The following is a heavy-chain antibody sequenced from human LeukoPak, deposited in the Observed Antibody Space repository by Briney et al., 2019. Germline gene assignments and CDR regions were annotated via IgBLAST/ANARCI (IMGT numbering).Heavy chain of an antibody. CDR3: ARGPYYYDSSGYYFH. V-gene: IGHV3-74*01. D-gene: IGHD3-22*01. Sequence: GGSLRLSCAAPGFTFSSYWMHWVRQAPGKGLVWVSRINSDGSSTSYADSVKGRFTISRDNAKNTLYLQMNSLRAEDTAVYYCARGPYYYDSSGYYFHWGQGTLVTVSS. CDR1: GFTFSSYW. J-gene: IGHJ4*02. CDR2: INSDGSST.